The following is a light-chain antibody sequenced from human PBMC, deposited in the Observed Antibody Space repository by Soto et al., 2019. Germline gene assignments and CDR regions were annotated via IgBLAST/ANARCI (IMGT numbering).Light chain of an antibody. Sequence: QSALTQPASVSGSPGQSITISCTGTSSDVGSYNLVSWYQQHPGKAPKLMIYEGSKRPSGVSNRFSGSKSGTTASLTISGLQDEDEDYYCCCSSAGSSPFVFGGGTKLTVL. CDR2: EGS. J-gene: IGLJ2*01. CDR1: SSDVGSYNL. V-gene: IGLV2-23*01. CDR3: CSSAGSSPFV.